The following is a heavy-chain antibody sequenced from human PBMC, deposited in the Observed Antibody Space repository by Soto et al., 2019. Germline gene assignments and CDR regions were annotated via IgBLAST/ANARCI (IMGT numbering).Heavy chain of an antibody. CDR3: ASAHGYSSSWYYYYYMDV. Sequence: ASVKVSCKASGYTFTSYGISWVRQAPGQGLEWMGWISAYNGNTNYAQKKQSRVTMTTDTSTSTAYMEMRSLRSDDTAVYYCASAHGYSSSWYYYYYMDVWGKGTTVTVSS. CDR1: GYTFTSYG. D-gene: IGHD6-13*01. V-gene: IGHV1-18*01. J-gene: IGHJ6*03. CDR2: ISAYNGNT.